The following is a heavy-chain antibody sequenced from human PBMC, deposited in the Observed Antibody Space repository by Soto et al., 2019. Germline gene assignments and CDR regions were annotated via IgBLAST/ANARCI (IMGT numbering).Heavy chain of an antibody. CDR1: GFTFRSYV. V-gene: IGHV3-30*19. CDR3: TRWGTTGGLDV. J-gene: IGHJ1*01. CDR2: TSYDGSDK. D-gene: IGHD3-16*01. Sequence: QVQLVESGGGVVQPGTSLRVSCVGSGFTFRSYVIHWVRQAPGKGLEWVALTSYDGSDKYYGDSVRGRFTISRDNSRNTVDLQMDSLRLEDTAPYYCTRWGTTGGLDVWGQGTLVSVSS.